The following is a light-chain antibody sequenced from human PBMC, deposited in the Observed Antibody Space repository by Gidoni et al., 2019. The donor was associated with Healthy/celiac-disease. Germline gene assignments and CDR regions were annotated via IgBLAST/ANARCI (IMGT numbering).Light chain of an antibody. CDR1: QSLLHSNGYNY. CDR3: MQALQTPIT. V-gene: IGKV2-28*01. CDR2: LGS. J-gene: IGKJ5*01. Sequence: VMTQSPRSLPVTPGEPASISCRSSQSLLHSNGYNYWDWYLQTPGQSPQLLIYLGSNRASGVPDRFSGRGSGADFTLKISRVEAEDVGVYYCMQALQTPITFGQGTRLEIK.